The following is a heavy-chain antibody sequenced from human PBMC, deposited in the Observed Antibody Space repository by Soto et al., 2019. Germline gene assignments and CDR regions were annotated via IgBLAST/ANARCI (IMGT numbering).Heavy chain of an antibody. D-gene: IGHD3-3*01. J-gene: IGHJ6*02. Sequence: VGSLRLSCAASGFTFSSYGMHWVRQAPGKGLEWVAVISYDGSNKYYADSVKGRFTISRDNSKNTLYLQMNSLRAEDTAVYYCAKDVLRFLEWLAFYGMDVWGQGTTVTV. CDR3: AKDVLRFLEWLAFYGMDV. V-gene: IGHV3-30*18. CDR2: ISYDGSNK. CDR1: GFTFSSYG.